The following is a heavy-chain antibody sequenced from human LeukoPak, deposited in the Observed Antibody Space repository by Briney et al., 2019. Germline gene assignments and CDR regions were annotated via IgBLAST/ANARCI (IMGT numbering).Heavy chain of an antibody. CDR2: IIPIFGTA. V-gene: IGHV1-69*05. CDR3: AREDTAMVGSY. Sequence: GASVKVSCKASGGTFSSYAISWVRQAPGQGLEWMGRIIPIFGTANYAQKFQGRVTITTDESTSTAYMEQSSLRSEDTAVYYCAREDTAMVGSYWGQGTLVTVSS. J-gene: IGHJ4*02. D-gene: IGHD5-18*01. CDR1: GGTFSSYA.